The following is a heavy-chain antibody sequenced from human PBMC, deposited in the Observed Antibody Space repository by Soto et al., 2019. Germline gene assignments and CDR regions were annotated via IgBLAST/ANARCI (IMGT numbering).Heavy chain of an antibody. CDR1: GFTFDDYA. Sequence: PGGSLRLSCAASGFTFDDYAMHWVRQAPGKGLEWVSGISWNSGSIGYADSVKGRFTISRDNAKNSLYLQMNSLRAEDTALYYCAKGGYRGSSQGDHFDYWGQGTLVTVSS. CDR2: ISWNSGSI. CDR3: AKGGYRGSSQGDHFDY. V-gene: IGHV3-9*01. D-gene: IGHD6-13*01. J-gene: IGHJ4*02.